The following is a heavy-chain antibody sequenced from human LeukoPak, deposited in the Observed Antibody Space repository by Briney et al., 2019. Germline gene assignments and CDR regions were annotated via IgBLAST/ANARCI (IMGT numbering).Heavy chain of an antibody. CDR3: AGGSDDSSGFLYYYYYGMDV. D-gene: IGHD3-22*01. V-gene: IGHV1-8*01. J-gene: IGHJ6*02. CDR1: GYTFTSYD. CDR2: MNPNSGNT. Sequence: ASVKVSCKASGYTFTSYDINWVRQATGQGLEWMGWMNPNSGNTGYAQKFQGRVTMTRNTSISTAYMELSSLRSEDTAVYYCAGGSDDSSGFLYYYYYGMDVWGQGTTVTVSS.